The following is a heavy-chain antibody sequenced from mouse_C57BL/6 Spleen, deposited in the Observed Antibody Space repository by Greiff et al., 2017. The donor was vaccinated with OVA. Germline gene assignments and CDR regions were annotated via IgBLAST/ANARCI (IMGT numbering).Heavy chain of an antibody. D-gene: IGHD1-1*01. V-gene: IGHV5-17*01. CDR1: GFTFSDYG. CDR3: ARWVTTVVAKGYAMDY. CDR2: ISSGSSTI. J-gene: IGHJ4*01. Sequence: EVNVVESGGGLVKPGGSLKLSCAASGFTFSDYGMHWVRQAPEKGLEWVAYISSGSSTIYYADTVKGRFTISRDNAKNTLFLQMTSLRSEDTAMYYCARWVTTVVAKGYAMDYWGQGTSVTVSS.